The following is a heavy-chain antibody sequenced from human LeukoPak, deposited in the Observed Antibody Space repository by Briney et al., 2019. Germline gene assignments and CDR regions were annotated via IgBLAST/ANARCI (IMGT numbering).Heavy chain of an antibody. CDR1: GNTFPGYY. Sequence: ASVKVSCKASGNTFPGYYMHWVRQAPGQGLEWMGRINAKSGGTQYPHHFQGRVTMTRDTSVSTAYMELNSLTSDDTALYYCAREKIVLSGTNLYYFDYWGQGTLVTVSS. J-gene: IGHJ4*02. CDR2: INAKSGGT. CDR3: AREKIVLSGTNLYYFDY. D-gene: IGHD2/OR15-2a*01. V-gene: IGHV1-2*06.